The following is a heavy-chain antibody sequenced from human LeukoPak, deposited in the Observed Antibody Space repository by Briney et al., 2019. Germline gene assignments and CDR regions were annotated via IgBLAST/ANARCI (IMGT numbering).Heavy chain of an antibody. CDR3: ARDPNWGSGY. CDR1: GFTFSNYV. D-gene: IGHD7-27*01. Sequence: GGSLRLSCAASGFTFSNYVMIWVRQAPGKGLEWVSSIGTSGGDIHYADSVKGRFSISRDNSKNTLSLQMNSLRVDDTAVYYCARDPNWGSGYWGQGTLVTVSS. CDR2: IGTSGGDI. V-gene: IGHV3-23*01. J-gene: IGHJ4*02.